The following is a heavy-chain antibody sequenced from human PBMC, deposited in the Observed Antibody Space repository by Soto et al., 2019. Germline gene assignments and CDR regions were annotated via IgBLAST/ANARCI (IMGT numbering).Heavy chain of an antibody. Sequence: PGGSLRLSCVASGFTFSYYTMSWVRQAPGKGLEWVSGISNSGDTIYYADSVKGRFTISRDNFKNTLYLQMNSLRADDTAVYYCAVPVPAPPHYDYYDIDVWGQGTSGTVSS. J-gene: IGHJ6*02. CDR2: ISNSGDTI. V-gene: IGHV3-23*01. D-gene: IGHD2-2*01. CDR1: GFTFSYYT. CDR3: AVPVPAPPHYDYYDIDV.